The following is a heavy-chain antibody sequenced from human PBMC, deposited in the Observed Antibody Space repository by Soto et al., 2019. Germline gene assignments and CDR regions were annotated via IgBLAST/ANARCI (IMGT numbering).Heavy chain of an antibody. Sequence: EVQLLESGGDLVQPGGSLRLACAASGFTFSSYAVSWVRQAPGKGLECVSAVTARGDRAYYADSVQGRFTISRDNSKNTLYLEMNNLRVEDTDVYYCARPEWELLSLPFRYWGQGTVVIVSS. CDR1: GFTFSSYA. J-gene: IGHJ4*02. CDR2: VTARGDRA. CDR3: ARPEWELLSLPFRY. V-gene: IGHV3-23*01. D-gene: IGHD1-26*01.